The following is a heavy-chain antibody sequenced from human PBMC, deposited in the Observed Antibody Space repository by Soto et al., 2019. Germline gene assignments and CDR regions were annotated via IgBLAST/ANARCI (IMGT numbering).Heavy chain of an antibody. CDR1: GFTFSSFG. J-gene: IGHJ3*02. V-gene: IGHV3-33*01. CDR3: ARATLYSSSWDTGYGFDI. D-gene: IGHD6-13*01. Sequence: QVQLVESGGGVVQPGRSLRLSCAASGFTFSSFGMHWVRQAPGKGLEWVAVIWYDGSNKYYADTVKGRLTISRDNSKNTLYVQMNSLRSEDTAVYYCARATLYSSSWDTGYGFDIWGQGTMVTVSS. CDR2: IWYDGSNK.